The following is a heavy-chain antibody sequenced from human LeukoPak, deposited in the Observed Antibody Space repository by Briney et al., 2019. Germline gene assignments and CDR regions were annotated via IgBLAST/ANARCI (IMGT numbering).Heavy chain of an antibody. CDR1: GYSFTSYW. D-gene: IGHD1-26*01. CDR3: ARAEKDSGSYLGHFDY. Sequence: KHGESLKISCKGSGYSFTSYWIGWVRQMPGKGLEWMGIIYPGDSDTRYSPSFQGQVTISADKSISTAYLQWSSLKASDTAMYYCARAEKDSGSYLGHFDYWGQGTLVTVSS. J-gene: IGHJ4*02. V-gene: IGHV5-51*01. CDR2: IYPGDSDT.